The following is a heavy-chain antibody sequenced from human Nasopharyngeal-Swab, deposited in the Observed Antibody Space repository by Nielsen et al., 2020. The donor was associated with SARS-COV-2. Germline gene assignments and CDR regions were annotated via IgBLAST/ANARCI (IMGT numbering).Heavy chain of an antibody. V-gene: IGHV4-34*01. D-gene: IGHD3-22*01. J-gene: IGHJ4*02. CDR2: INHRGST. CDR3: ARGQGTRHYYDSSGYYYDVLGRGYYFDY. Sequence: RQDPGKGLERVGEINHRGSTNDNQSLKSRVTISVETSKNQFSLKLSYVTAADTAVYYCARGQGTRHYYDSSGYYYDVLGRGYYFDYWGQGTLVTVSS.